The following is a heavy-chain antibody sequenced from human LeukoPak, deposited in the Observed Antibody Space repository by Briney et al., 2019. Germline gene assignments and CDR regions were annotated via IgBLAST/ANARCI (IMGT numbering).Heavy chain of an antibody. CDR3: ARATPRYGVSY. CDR1: GFTFSSYW. V-gene: IGHV3-74*01. Sequence: GGSLRLSCAASGFTFSSYWMHWVRQAPGKGLVWVSRINSDGSSTSYADSVKGRFAISRDNAKNTLYLQMNSLRAKDTAVYYCARATPRYGVSYWGQGTLVTVSS. CDR2: INSDGSST. J-gene: IGHJ4*02. D-gene: IGHD3-10*01.